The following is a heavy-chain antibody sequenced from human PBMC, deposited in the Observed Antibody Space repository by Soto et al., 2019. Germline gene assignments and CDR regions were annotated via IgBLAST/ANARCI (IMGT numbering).Heavy chain of an antibody. CDR2: IYYSGST. J-gene: IGHJ4*02. CDR1: GGSISSGGYY. Sequence: QVQLQESGPGLVKPSQTLSLTCTVSGGSISSGGYYWSWIRQHPGKSLEWIGYIYYSGSTYYNPSLKSRVTISVDTSKNQFSLKLSSVTAADTAVYYCARGRFGELPYYFDYWGQGTLVTVSS. V-gene: IGHV4-31*03. D-gene: IGHD3-10*01. CDR3: ARGRFGELPYYFDY.